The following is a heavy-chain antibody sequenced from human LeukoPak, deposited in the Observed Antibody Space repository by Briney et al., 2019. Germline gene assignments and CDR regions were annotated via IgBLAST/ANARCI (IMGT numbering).Heavy chain of an antibody. V-gene: IGHV4-59*01. CDR3: ARSSLGMGSSYYFDY. CDR1: GGSISSYY. J-gene: IGHJ4*02. D-gene: IGHD6-6*01. Sequence: PSETLSLTCTVSGGSISSYYWSWIRQPPGKGLDWIGYIYYSGSTNYNPSLKSRVTISVDTSKNQFSLKLSSVTAADTAVYYCARSSLGMGSSYYFDYWGQGTLVTVSS. CDR2: IYYSGST.